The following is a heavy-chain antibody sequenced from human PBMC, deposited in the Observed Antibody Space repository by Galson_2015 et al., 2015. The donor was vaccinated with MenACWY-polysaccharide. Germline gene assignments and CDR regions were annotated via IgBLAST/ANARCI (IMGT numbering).Heavy chain of an antibody. Sequence: SLRLSCAAAGFTFSSYAMSWVRQGPGKGLEWVSSMSGSGGSTYYGDSVKGRFTISRDNSKNTLYLQMNSLRAEDTAIYYCARLSGYTYRSPYYSDYWGQGTLVTVSS. CDR1: GFTFSSYA. J-gene: IGHJ4*02. CDR2: MSGSGGST. CDR3: ARLSGYTYRSPYYSDY. V-gene: IGHV3-23*01. D-gene: IGHD5-12*01.